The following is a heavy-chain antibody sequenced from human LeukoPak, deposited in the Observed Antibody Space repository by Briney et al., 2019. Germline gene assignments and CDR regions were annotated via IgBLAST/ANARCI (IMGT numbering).Heavy chain of an antibody. CDR3: ARGGGSSSWYCSFDQ. CDR2: ISSNGGST. V-gene: IGHV3-64*01. D-gene: IGHD6-13*01. CDR1: GFTFSSYA. Sequence: QPGGSLRLSCAASGFTFSSYAMHWVRQAPGKGLEYVSAISSNGGSTYYANSVKGRFTISRDNSKNTLYLQMGSLRDEDMAVYYCARGGGSSSWYCSFDQWGQGTLVTVSS. J-gene: IGHJ4*02.